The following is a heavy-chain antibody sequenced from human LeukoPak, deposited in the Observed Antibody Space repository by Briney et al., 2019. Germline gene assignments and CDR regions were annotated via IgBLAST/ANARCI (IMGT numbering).Heavy chain of an antibody. Sequence: GGSLRLSCAASGFIFSNYGMHWVRQAPGKGLEWVACIYPDGTNKDYADSVKGRFIISRDNSKNTLYLQMNSLRAEDTAVYYCAKDWSGNYNWFDPWGQGTLVTVSS. CDR3: AKDWSGNYNWFDP. CDR2: IYPDGTNK. D-gene: IGHD3-3*01. CDR1: GFIFSNYG. V-gene: IGHV3-30*02. J-gene: IGHJ5*02.